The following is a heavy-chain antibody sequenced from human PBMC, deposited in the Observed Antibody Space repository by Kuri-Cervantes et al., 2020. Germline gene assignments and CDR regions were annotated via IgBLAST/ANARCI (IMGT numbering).Heavy chain of an antibody. V-gene: IGHV3-74*03. Sequence: GGSLRLSCAASGFTFSSYWMHWVRQVPGKGLVWVSRIISDGRSATYADSVRGRFTLSRDNAKNTLYLQMNSLTAEDTAVYYCARDRTYTMDVWGQGTTVTVSS. CDR2: IISDGRSA. D-gene: IGHD2-2*01. CDR3: ARDRTYTMDV. J-gene: IGHJ6*02. CDR1: GFTFSSYW.